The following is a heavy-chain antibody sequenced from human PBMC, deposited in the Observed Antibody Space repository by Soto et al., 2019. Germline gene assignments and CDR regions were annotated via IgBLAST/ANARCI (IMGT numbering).Heavy chain of an antibody. J-gene: IGHJ6*02. CDR2: IIPIFGTA. D-gene: IGHD6-13*01. CDR3: ARGPGGAAAGTPGDYYYYYGMDV. Sequence: SVKVSCKASGGTFSSYAISWVRQAPGQGLEWMGGIIPIFGTANYAQKFQGRVTITADKSTSTAYMELSSLRSEDTAVYYCARGPGGAAAGTPGDYYYYYGMDVWRQGTTVTVSS. V-gene: IGHV1-69*06. CDR1: GGTFSSYA.